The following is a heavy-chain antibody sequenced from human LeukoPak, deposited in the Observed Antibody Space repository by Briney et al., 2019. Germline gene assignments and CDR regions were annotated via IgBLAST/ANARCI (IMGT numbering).Heavy chain of an antibody. CDR2: INPSGGST. CDR3: ARDTRPIAAAGYFDY. CDR1: GYTFTSYY. Sequence: ASVKVSCEASGYTFTSYYMHWVRQAPGQGLEWMGIINPSGGSTSYAQKFQGRVTMTRDTSTSTVYMELSSLKSEDTAVYYCARDTRPIAAAGYFDYWGQGTLVTVSS. V-gene: IGHV1-46*01. J-gene: IGHJ4*02. D-gene: IGHD6-13*01.